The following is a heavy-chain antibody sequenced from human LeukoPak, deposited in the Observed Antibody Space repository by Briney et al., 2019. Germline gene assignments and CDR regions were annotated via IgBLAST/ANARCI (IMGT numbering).Heavy chain of an antibody. J-gene: IGHJ4*02. CDR3: AKDINPRIAAAGTEPPPGD. D-gene: IGHD6-13*01. CDR1: GFTFDDYT. CDR2: ISWDGGST. V-gene: IGHV3-43*01. Sequence: GGSLRLSCAASGFTFDDYTMHWVRQAPGKGLEWVSLISWDGGSTYYADSVKGRFTISRDNSKNSLYLQMNSLRTEDTALYYCAKDINPRIAAAGTEPPPGDWGQGTLVTVSS.